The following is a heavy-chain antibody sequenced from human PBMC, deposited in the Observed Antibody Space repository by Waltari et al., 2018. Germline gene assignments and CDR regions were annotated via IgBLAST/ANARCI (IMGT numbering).Heavy chain of an antibody. Sequence: EVQLVESGGGLVQPGGSLRLSCAAAAVTPRVYGMHCVRQAPGKGLVWVSRSNSDGSSTSYADSVKGRFTISKDNAKNTVYLQMNSLRAEDTAIYYCARGARRTTVTTGWWYFDLWGRGTLVTVSS. V-gene: IGHV3-74*02. D-gene: IGHD4-17*01. CDR3: ARGARRTTVTTGWWYFDL. CDR2: SNSDGSST. J-gene: IGHJ2*01. CDR1: AVTPRVYG.